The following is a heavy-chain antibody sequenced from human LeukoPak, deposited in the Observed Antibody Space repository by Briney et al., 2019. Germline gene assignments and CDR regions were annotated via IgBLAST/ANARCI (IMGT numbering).Heavy chain of an antibody. CDR2: INNDGSEE. V-gene: IGHV3-7*01. Sequence: GGSLRLSCAASGFTFSRYWMRWVRQAPGKGLEGVANINNDGSEEYYVDSVKGRFTISRDNPRNALFLQMNSLTVEDTAVYYCARAIRGSAVDTGDRWGQGTLVTVSS. CDR3: ARAIRGSAVDTGDR. D-gene: IGHD3-10*01. CDR1: GFTFSRYW. J-gene: IGHJ4*02.